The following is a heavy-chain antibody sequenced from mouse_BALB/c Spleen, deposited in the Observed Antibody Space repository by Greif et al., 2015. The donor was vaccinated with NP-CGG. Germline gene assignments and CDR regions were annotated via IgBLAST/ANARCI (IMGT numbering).Heavy chain of an antibody. CDR1: GFNIKDTY. D-gene: IGHD1-1*01. V-gene: IGHV14-3*02. CDR2: IDPANGNT. J-gene: IGHJ3*01. CDR3: AAYYYGPAWFAY. Sequence: VQLQQSGAELVKPGASVKLSCTASGFNIKDTYMHWVKQWPEQGLEWIGRIDPANGNTKYDPKFQGKATITADTSSNTACRQLSSRTSEDTAVYYCAAYYYGPAWFAYWGQGTLVTVSA.